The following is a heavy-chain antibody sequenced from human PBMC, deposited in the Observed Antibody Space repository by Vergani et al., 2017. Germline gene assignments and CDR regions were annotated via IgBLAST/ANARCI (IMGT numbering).Heavy chain of an antibody. CDR1: GYTFTNYD. V-gene: IGHV1-8*01. J-gene: IGHJ6*03. Sequence: QVQLVQSGAEVKKPGASVKVSCKTSGYTFTNYDINWVRQATGQGLEWMGWMNPNSGNTGYAQKFQGRVTMTRNTSISTAYMELSSLRSEDTAVYYCARVNRLLWFGECYAYYYNCMDVWGKGTTVTVSS. D-gene: IGHD3-10*01. CDR3: ARVNRLLWFGECYAYYYNCMDV. CDR2: MNPNSGNT.